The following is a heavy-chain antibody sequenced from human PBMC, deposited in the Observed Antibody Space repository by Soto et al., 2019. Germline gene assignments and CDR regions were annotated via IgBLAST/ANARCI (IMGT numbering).Heavy chain of an antibody. CDR2: FDPEDGET. D-gene: IGHD3-22*01. J-gene: IGHJ4*02. CDR1: GGTFSSYA. CDR3: ATRAAYYDSSGYYYFDY. V-gene: IGHV1-24*01. Sequence: GASVKVSCKASGGTFSSYAISWVRQAPGKGLEWMGGFDPEDGETIYAQRFQGRVTMTEDTSTDTAYMELSGLRSEDTAVYYCATRAAYYDSSGYYYFDYWGQGTLVTVSS.